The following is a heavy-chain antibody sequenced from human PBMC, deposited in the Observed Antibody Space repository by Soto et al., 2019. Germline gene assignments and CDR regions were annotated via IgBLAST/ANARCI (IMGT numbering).Heavy chain of an antibody. CDR2: INAGNGNT. Sequence: QVQLVQSGAEVKKPGASVKVSCKASGYTFTSYAMHWVRQAPGQRLEWMGWINAGNGNTKYSQKFQGRVTITRDTSARTAYVELSSLRSEDTAVYYCARGHIVVVTAIRGGDNWFDPWGQGTLVTVSS. D-gene: IGHD2-21*02. J-gene: IGHJ5*02. V-gene: IGHV1-3*01. CDR1: GYTFTSYA. CDR3: ARGHIVVVTAIRGGDNWFDP.